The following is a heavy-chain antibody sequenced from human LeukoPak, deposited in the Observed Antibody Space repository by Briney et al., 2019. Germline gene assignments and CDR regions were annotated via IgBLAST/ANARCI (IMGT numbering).Heavy chain of an antibody. CDR1: GFTVSSNY. CDR3: AKDQGGYIYGCDY. Sequence: GGSLRLSCAASGFTVSSNYMSWVRQAPGKGLEWVSVIYSGGSTYYADSVKGRFTISRDNAKNTLYLQMNSLRIEDTALYYCAKDQGGYIYGCDYWGQGNLVSVSS. CDR2: IYSGGST. V-gene: IGHV3-53*05. D-gene: IGHD5-18*01. J-gene: IGHJ4*02.